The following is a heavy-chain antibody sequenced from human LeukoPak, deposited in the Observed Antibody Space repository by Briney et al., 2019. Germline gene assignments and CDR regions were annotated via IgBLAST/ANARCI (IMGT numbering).Heavy chain of an antibody. CDR2: IYPDDSET. Sequence: GESLQISCKGSGYPFTNYWIGWGRQKPGKGLEWMGIIYPDDSETAYSPSFQGQVTISADKSITTAYLQWSSLKASDTAMYYCARSQDSSSDAYDFWGQGTMVTVSS. D-gene: IGHD6-13*01. J-gene: IGHJ3*01. CDR1: GYPFTNYW. CDR3: ARSQDSSSDAYDF. V-gene: IGHV5-51*01.